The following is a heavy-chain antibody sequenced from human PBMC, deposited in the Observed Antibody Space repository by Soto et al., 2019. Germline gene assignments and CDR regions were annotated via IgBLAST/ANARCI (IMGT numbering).Heavy chain of an antibody. V-gene: IGHV3-7*01. D-gene: IGHD3-16*01. Sequence: PGGSLRLSCAASGFTFSSYWMSWVRQAPGKGLEWVANIKQDGSEKYYVDSVKGRFTISRDNAKNSLYLQMNSLRAEDTAVYYCARDTSRAFGGVYSLDYWGQGTLVTVSS. J-gene: IGHJ4*02. CDR3: ARDTSRAFGGVYSLDY. CDR1: GFTFSSYW. CDR2: IKQDGSEK.